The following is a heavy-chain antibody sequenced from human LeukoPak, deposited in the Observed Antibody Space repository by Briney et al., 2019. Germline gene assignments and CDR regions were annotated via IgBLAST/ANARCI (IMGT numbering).Heavy chain of an antibody. CDR2: INHSGST. CDR3: ARGYRGRHSSSSRVLSNWFDP. Sequence: SETLSLTCAVYGGSFSGYYSSWIRQPPGKGLEWIGEINHSGSTNYNPSLKSRVTISVDTSKNQFSLKLSSVTAADTAVYYYARGYRGRHSSSSRVLSNWFDPWGQGTLVTVSS. CDR1: GGSFSGYY. V-gene: IGHV4-34*01. D-gene: IGHD6-13*01. J-gene: IGHJ5*02.